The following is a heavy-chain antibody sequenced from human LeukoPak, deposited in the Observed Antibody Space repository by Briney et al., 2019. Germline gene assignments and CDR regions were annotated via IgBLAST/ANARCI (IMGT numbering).Heavy chain of an antibody. CDR3: AKDQYDYGDYDYFDY. CDR2: ISGSGGST. J-gene: IGHJ4*02. Sequence: PGGSLRLSCAASGFTFSSYAMSWVRQAPGKGLEWVSAISGSGGSTHYADSVKGRFTISRDNSKNTLYLQMNSLRAEDTAVYYCAKDQYDYGDYDYFDYWGQGTLVTVSS. D-gene: IGHD4-17*01. V-gene: IGHV3-23*01. CDR1: GFTFSSYA.